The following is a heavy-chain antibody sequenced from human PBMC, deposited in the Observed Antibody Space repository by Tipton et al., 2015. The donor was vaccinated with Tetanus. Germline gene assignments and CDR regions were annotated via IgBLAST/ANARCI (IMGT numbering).Heavy chain of an antibody. Sequence: QLVQSGAEVKKPGASVKVSCKASGYTFTGYYMHWVRQAPGQRLEWMGWINPNSGGTNYAQKFQGWVTMTRDTSISTAYMELSRLRSDDTAVYYCARDPVGATNNYFDYWGQGTLVTVSS. V-gene: IGHV1-2*04. CDR3: ARDPVGATNNYFDY. CDR2: INPNSGGT. J-gene: IGHJ4*02. CDR1: GYTFTGYY. D-gene: IGHD1-26*01.